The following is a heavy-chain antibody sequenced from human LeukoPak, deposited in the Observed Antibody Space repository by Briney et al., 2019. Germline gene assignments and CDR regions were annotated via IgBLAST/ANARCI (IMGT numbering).Heavy chain of an antibody. CDR3: ARGPPLDPITSDYYGMDV. D-gene: IGHD1-14*01. CDR2: INPNSGGT. Sequence: ASAKVSCKASGYTFTGYYMHWVRQAPGQGLEWMGWINPNSGGTNYAQKFQGRVTMTRDTSISTAYMELSRLRSDDTAVYYCARGPPLDPITSDYYGMDVWGQGTTVTVSS. J-gene: IGHJ6*02. CDR1: GYTFTGYY. V-gene: IGHV1-2*02.